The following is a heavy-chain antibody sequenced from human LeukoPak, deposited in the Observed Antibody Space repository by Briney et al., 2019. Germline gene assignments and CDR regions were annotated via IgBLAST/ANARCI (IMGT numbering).Heavy chain of an antibody. V-gene: IGHV3-30*04. CDR3: ARGGGDGYNLAFDY. J-gene: IGHJ4*02. D-gene: IGHD5-24*01. CDR1: GFTFSSYA. Sequence: GGSLRLSCAASGFTFSSYAMHWVRQAPGKGLEWVAVISYDGSNKYYADSVKGRFTISRDNSKNTLYLQMNSLRAEDTAVYYCARGGGDGYNLAFDYWGQGTLVTVSS. CDR2: ISYDGSNK.